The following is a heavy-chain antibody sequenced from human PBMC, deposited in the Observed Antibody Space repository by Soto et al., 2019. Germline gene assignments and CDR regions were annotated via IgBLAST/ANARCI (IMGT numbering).Heavy chain of an antibody. CDR3: ARDRMVRGRGVLGLG. CDR2: IYYSGST. V-gene: IGHV4-31*03. Sequence: QVQLQESGPGLVKPSQTLSLTCTVSGGSISSGGYYWSWIRQHPGKGLEWIGYIYYSGSTYYNPSLKGRVTISVETSKNQFSLKLSSVTAADTAVYYCARDRMVRGRGVLGLGWGQGTLVTVSS. CDR1: GGSISSGGYY. D-gene: IGHD3-10*01. J-gene: IGHJ4*02.